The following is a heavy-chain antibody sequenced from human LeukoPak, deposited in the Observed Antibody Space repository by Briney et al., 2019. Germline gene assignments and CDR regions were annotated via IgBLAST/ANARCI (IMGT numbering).Heavy chain of an antibody. CDR1: GFTVSSNY. D-gene: IGHD5-24*01. CDR2: ISSSGSTI. J-gene: IGHJ6*02. V-gene: IGHV3-11*01. CDR3: ARDPPPRPRDGYNSGRNYYYYGMDV. Sequence: GGSLRLSCAASGFTVSSNYMSWIRQAPGKGLEWVSYISSSGSTIYYADSVKGRFTISRDNAKNSLYLQMNSLRAEDTAVYYCARDPPPRPRDGYNSGRNYYYYGMDVWGQGTTVTVSS.